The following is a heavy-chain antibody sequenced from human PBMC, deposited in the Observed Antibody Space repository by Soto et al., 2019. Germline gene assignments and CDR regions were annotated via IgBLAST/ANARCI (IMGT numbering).Heavy chain of an antibody. J-gene: IGHJ5*02. CDR2: MNPNSGDT. CDR3: ARGTLPLDFGVVSENNWFDP. CDR1: GYTFTSYD. Sequence: GASVKVSCKASGYTFTSYDINWVRQATGQGLEWMGWMNPNSGDTGYAQKLQGRVTMTTDTSTSTAYMELRSLRSDDTAVYYCARGTLPLDFGVVSENNWFDPWGQGTLVTVSS. V-gene: IGHV1-8*01. D-gene: IGHD3-3*01.